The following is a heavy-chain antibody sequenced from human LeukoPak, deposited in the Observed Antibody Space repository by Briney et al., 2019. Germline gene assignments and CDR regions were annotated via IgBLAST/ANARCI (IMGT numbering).Heavy chain of an antibody. J-gene: IGHJ6*04. D-gene: IGHD2-15*01. CDR2: ISSSSYI. Sequence: PGGSLRLSCAASGFTFSSYSMNWVRQAPGKGLEWVSSISSSSYIYYADSVKGRFTISRDNAKNSLYLQMNSLRAEDTAVYYCARDSCSGGSCYLSYYYYGIDVWGKGTTVTVSS. CDR1: GFTFSSYS. V-gene: IGHV3-21*01. CDR3: ARDSCSGGSCYLSYYYYGIDV.